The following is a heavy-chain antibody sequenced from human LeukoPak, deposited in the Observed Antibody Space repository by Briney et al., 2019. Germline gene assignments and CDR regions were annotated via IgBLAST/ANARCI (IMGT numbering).Heavy chain of an antibody. J-gene: IGHJ6*04. CDR2: IIPILGTA. CDR3: AREMHTTMVRGVIRYYGMDV. D-gene: IGHD3-10*01. Sequence: GASVKVSCKASGGTFSSYAISWVRQAPGQGLEWMGGIIPILGTANYAQKFQGRVTITADKSTSTAYMELSSLRSEDTAVYYCAREMHTTMVRGVIRYYGMDVWGKGTTVTVSS. V-gene: IGHV1-69*10. CDR1: GGTFSSYA.